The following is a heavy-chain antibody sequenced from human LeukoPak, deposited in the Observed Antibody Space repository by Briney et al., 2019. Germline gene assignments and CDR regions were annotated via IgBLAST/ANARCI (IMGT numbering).Heavy chain of an antibody. CDR2: ITASSTAI. Sequence: PGGSLRLSCAASGLTFNTYTMNWVRQAPGKGLEWVSSITASSTAIYSADSVKGRFTISRDNAKNFLYLQMNSLRAEDTAVYYCARTYYDILTGYNPYFDHWGQGILVTVSS. CDR3: ARTYYDILTGYNPYFDH. D-gene: IGHD3-9*01. J-gene: IGHJ4*02. CDR1: GLTFNTYT. V-gene: IGHV3-21*01.